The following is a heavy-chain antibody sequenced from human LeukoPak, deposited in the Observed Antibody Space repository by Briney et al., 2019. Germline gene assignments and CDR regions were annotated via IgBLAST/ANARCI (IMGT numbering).Heavy chain of an antibody. CDR1: GFTFYDYG. V-gene: IGHV3-20*04. Sequence: GGSLRLSCAASGFTFYDYGMSWVRQAPGKGLEWVSGINWNGGSTGYADSVKGLFTISRDNAKNSLYLQMNSLRAEDTALYYCARDTSSSYGSGSGYWGQGTLVTVSS. CDR3: ARDTSSSYGSGSGY. D-gene: IGHD3-10*01. CDR2: INWNGGST. J-gene: IGHJ4*02.